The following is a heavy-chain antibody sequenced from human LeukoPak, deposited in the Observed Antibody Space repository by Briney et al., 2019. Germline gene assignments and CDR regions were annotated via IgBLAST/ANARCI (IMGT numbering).Heavy chain of an antibody. J-gene: IGHJ4*02. CDR2: INHSGST. CDR3: ATVRSGWGYFDY. CDR1: GGSFSGYY. V-gene: IGHV4-34*01. Sequence: SETLSLTCAVYGGSFSGYYWSWIRQPPGKGLEWIGEINHSGSTNYNPSLKRRVTMSVDTSKNQFSLSLSSVTAADTAVYYCATVRSGWGYFDYWGQGTLVTVSS. D-gene: IGHD6-19*01.